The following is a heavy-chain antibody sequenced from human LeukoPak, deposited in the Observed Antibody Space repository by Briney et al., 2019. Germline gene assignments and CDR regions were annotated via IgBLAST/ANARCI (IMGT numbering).Heavy chain of an antibody. Sequence: GGSLRLSCAASGFTFSSYSMNWVRQAPGKGLEWASYISSSSSTIYYADSVKGRFTISRDNAKNSLYLQTNSLRAEDTAVYYCARGGGSSWYSAFDIWGQGTMVTVSS. J-gene: IGHJ3*02. CDR3: ARGGGSSWYSAFDI. CDR1: GFTFSSYS. V-gene: IGHV3-48*01. CDR2: ISSSSSTI. D-gene: IGHD6-13*01.